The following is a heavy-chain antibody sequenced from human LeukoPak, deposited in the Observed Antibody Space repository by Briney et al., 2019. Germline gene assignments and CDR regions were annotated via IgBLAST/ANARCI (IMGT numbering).Heavy chain of an antibody. J-gene: IGHJ5*02. CDR3: AGAPMVVAPTDHWFDP. D-gene: IGHD2-15*01. V-gene: IGHV4-59*01. CDR2: IYYSGST. CDR1: GGSISSYY. Sequence: PSETLSLTCTVSGGSISSYYWSWIRQPPGKGLEWIGYIYYSGSTNYNPSLKSRATISVDTSKNQFSLKLSSVTAADTAVYYCAGAPMVVAPTDHWFDPWGQGTLVTVSS.